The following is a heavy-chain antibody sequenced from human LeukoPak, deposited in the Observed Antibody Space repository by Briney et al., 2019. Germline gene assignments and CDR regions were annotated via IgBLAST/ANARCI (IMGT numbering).Heavy chain of an antibody. CDR3: ARGEDTAMVSHYFQH. D-gene: IGHD5-18*01. CDR1: GFTFSSYW. V-gene: IGHV3-7*01. J-gene: IGHJ1*01. Sequence: PGGSLRLSCAASGFTFSSYWMSWVRQAPGKGLEWVANIKQDGSEKYYVDSVKGRFTISRDNAKNSLYLQMNSLRAEDTAVYYCARGEDTAMVSHYFQHWGQGTLVTVSS. CDR2: IKQDGSEK.